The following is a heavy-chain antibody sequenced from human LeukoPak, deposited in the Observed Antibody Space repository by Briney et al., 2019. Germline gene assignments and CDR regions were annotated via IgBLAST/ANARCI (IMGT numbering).Heavy chain of an antibody. CDR1: GYTFTDYA. CDR2: NNTNTGNP. CDR3: AKLGYCSGGSCYGFDY. D-gene: IGHD2-15*01. J-gene: IGHJ4*02. Sequence: ASVKVSCKASGYTFTDYAMNWVRQAPGQGLEWMGWNNTNTGNPTYAQGFTGRFVFSLDTSVSTAYLQISSLKAEDTAVYYCAKLGYCSGGSCYGFDYWGQGTLVTVSS. V-gene: IGHV7-4-1*02.